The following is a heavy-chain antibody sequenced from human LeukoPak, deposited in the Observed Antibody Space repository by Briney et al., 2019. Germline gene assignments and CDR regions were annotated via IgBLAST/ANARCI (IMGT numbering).Heavy chain of an antibody. CDR3: ARAGGSTGWYTFDL. Sequence: PGGSLRLSCAASGFTFSRYDLHWVRQSTGKRLVWVSTIATAGDTFYPDSVRGRFSISRENAKNYLYLQMNSLMAGDTAVYYCARAGGSTGWYTFDLWGQGTMVTVSS. V-gene: IGHV3-13*01. J-gene: IGHJ3*01. CDR1: GFTFSRYD. CDR2: IATAGDT. D-gene: IGHD6-19*01.